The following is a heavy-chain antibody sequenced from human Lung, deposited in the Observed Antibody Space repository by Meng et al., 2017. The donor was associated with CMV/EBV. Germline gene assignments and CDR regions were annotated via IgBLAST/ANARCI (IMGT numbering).Heavy chain of an antibody. Sequence: ASVXVFXKASGYTFTGYYMHWVQQAPGQGLEWMGWINPNSGGTNYAQKFQGRVTMTRDTSISTAYIELSRLRSDDTAAYYCARGVGYCSSTSCQVWFDPWXQGTLVTVSS. D-gene: IGHD2-2*01. CDR3: ARGVGYCSSTSCQVWFDP. CDR2: INPNSGGT. J-gene: IGHJ5*02. CDR1: GYTFTGYY. V-gene: IGHV1-2*02.